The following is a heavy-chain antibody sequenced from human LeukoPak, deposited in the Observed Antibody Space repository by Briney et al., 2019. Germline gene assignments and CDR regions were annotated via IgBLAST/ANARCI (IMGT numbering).Heavy chain of an antibody. CDR1: GGSISSGSYY. V-gene: IGHV4-61*02. CDR2: IYTSGST. CDR3: ARDPGGYSSSWYDS. D-gene: IGHD6-13*01. Sequence: PSQTLSLTCTVSGGSISSGSYYWSWIQQPAGKGLEWIGRIYTSGSTNYNPSLKSRVTISVDTSKNQFSLKLSSVTAADTAVYYCARDPGGYSSSWYDSWGQGTLVTVSS. J-gene: IGHJ5*01.